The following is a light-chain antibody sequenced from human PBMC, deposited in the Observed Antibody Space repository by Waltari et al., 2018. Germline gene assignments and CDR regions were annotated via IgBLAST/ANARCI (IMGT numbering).Light chain of an antibody. V-gene: IGKV1-5*03. J-gene: IGKJ1*01. CDR3: QQYNRYAWT. CDR2: KAS. CDR1: QSITTW. Sequence: DIQMTQSPSTLSASVGDRVTITCLARQSITTWFAWYQQKPGKAPNLLIYKASSLESGVPSRFSGSGSVTEFTLTISSLQADDFATYYCQQYNRYAWTFGQGTKVEIK.